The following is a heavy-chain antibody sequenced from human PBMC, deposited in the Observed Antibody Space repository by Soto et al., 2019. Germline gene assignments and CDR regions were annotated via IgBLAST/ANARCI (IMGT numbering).Heavy chain of an antibody. Sequence: PSDTLSLTCAVYGGSFSGYYWSWIRQPPGKGLEWIGEINHSGSTNYNPSLKSRVTISVDTSKNQFSLKLSSVTAADTAVYYCARGSRWMVRGVIRAYGMDVWGQGTTVTVSS. CDR1: GGSFSGYY. D-gene: IGHD3-10*01. J-gene: IGHJ6*02. CDR3: ARGSRWMVRGVIRAYGMDV. V-gene: IGHV4-34*01. CDR2: INHSGST.